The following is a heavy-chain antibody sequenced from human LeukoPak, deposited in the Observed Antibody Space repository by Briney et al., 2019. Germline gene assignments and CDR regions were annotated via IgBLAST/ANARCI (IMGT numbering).Heavy chain of an antibody. Sequence: PGGSLRLSCAASGFIFSSYAVHWVRQAPGKGLEWVAFISFDGSNKYYADSVKGRFTISRDNSKNTLYLQMNSLRAEDTAVYYCARQVAGLDYWGQGTLVTVFS. V-gene: IGHV3-30-3*01. CDR2: ISFDGSNK. J-gene: IGHJ4*02. D-gene: IGHD6-19*01. CDR1: GFIFSSYA. CDR3: ARQVAGLDY.